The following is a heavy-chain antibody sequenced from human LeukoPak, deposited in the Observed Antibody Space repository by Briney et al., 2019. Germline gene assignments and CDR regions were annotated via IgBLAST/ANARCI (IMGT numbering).Heavy chain of an antibody. CDR1: GYSISSGYY. CDR2: IYHSGST. D-gene: IGHD4-17*01. Sequence: SETLSLTCTVSGYSISSGYYWGWIRQPPGKGLEWIGSIYHSGSTYYNPSLKSRVTISVDTSKNQFSLKLSSVTTADTAVYYCAGYHVYGVTTPPLGYWGQGTLVTVSS. CDR3: AGYHVYGVTTPPLGY. J-gene: IGHJ4*02. V-gene: IGHV4-38-2*02.